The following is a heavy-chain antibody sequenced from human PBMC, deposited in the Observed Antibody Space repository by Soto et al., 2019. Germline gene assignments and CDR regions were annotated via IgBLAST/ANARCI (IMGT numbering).Heavy chain of an antibody. CDR2: IDNYGSEI. V-gene: IGHV3-7*01. CDR1: GFALSSYW. CDR3: ATYSGYALPMDV. D-gene: IGHD5-12*01. Sequence: EVQLVESGGGLVQPGGSLRLSCAASGFALSSYWMTWVRQAPGKGLEWVASIDNYGSEIHYVGSVKGRFTISRDNAKNSVDLQMNSLRAEDSAMYYCATYSGYALPMDVWGKGTTVTVSS. J-gene: IGHJ6*03.